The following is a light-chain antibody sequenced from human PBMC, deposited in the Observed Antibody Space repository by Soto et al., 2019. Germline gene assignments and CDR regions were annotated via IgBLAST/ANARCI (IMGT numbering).Light chain of an antibody. CDR2: GAS. CDR3: QQYGSSPHT. Sequence: EIVMTQSPATLSVSPGEGATLSCRASQSVSSKLAWYQQKPGQAPRLLMYGASNRATGIPDRFSGSGSGTDFTLTISRLEPEDFAVYYCQQYGSSPHTFGQGTKVDIK. V-gene: IGKV3-20*01. CDR1: QSVSSK. J-gene: IGKJ1*01.